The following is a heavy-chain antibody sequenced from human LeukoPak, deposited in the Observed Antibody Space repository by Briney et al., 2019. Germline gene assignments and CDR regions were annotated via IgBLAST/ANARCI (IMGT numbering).Heavy chain of an antibody. Sequence: SEILSLTCAVYGGSFSGYYWSWIRQPPGEGLEWIGEINHSGSTNYNPSLKSRVTISVDTSKNQFSLKLSSVTAAGTAVYYCARGKREMATITRESSFGGMDVWGQGTTVTVSS. CDR1: GGSFSGYY. J-gene: IGHJ6*02. V-gene: IGHV4-34*01. D-gene: IGHD5-24*01. CDR2: INHSGST. CDR3: ARGKREMATITRESSFGGMDV.